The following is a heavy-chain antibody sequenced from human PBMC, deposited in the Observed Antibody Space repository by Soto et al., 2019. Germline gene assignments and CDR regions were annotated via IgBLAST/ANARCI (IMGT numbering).Heavy chain of an antibody. Sequence: PSETLSLTCTVSGGSVSSNNYYWSWIRQPPGKGLEWIGYIYYTGSTNFNPSLKSRVTISLDTSKNQFSLKLSSVTAADTAVYYCARDLGPSKGTYYDYWGQGTLVTVSS. CDR2: IYYTGST. D-gene: IGHD3-10*01. CDR1: GGSVSSNNYY. J-gene: IGHJ4*02. V-gene: IGHV4-61*01. CDR3: ARDLGPSKGTYYDY.